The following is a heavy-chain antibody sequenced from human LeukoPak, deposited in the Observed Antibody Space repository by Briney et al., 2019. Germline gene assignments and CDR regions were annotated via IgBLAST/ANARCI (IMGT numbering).Heavy chain of an antibody. D-gene: IGHD4-17*01. CDR2: ISYDGSNE. CDR3: ATYGDYDFDY. J-gene: IGHJ4*02. Sequence: GGSLRLSCAASGFTFSSYGMHWVRQAPGKGLEWVAVISYDGSNEYYADSVKGRFTISRDNSKNTLYLQMNSLRAEDTAVYYYATYGDYDFDYWGQGTLVTVSS. CDR1: GFTFSSYG. V-gene: IGHV3-30*03.